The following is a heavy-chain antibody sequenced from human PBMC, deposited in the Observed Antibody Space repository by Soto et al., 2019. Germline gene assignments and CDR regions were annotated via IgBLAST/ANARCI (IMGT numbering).Heavy chain of an antibody. CDR3: AKGYAGTYYYDSSGYYSFDY. CDR2: ISGSGGST. CDR1: GFTFSSYA. D-gene: IGHD3-22*01. J-gene: IGHJ4*02. V-gene: IGHV3-23*01. Sequence: GGSLRLSCAASGFTFSSYAMSWVRQAPGKGLEWVSAISGSGGSTYYADSVKGRFTISRDNSKNTLYLQMNSLRAEDTAVYYCAKGYAGTYYYDSSGYYSFDYWGQGTLVTVSS.